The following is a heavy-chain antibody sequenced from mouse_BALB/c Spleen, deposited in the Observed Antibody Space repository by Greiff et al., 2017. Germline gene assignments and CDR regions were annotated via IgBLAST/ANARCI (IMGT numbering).Heavy chain of an antibody. CDR3: SRWGYGNLYAMDY. CDR1: GFTFSSYG. CDR2: ISSGGSYT. D-gene: IGHD2-1*01. Sequence: EVQGVESGGDLVKPGGSLKLSCAASGFTFSSYGMSWVRQTPDKRLEWVATISSGGSYTYYPDSVKGRFTISRDNAKNTLYLQMSSLKSEDTAMYYCSRWGYGNLYAMDYWGQGTSVTVSS. V-gene: IGHV5-6*01. J-gene: IGHJ4*01.